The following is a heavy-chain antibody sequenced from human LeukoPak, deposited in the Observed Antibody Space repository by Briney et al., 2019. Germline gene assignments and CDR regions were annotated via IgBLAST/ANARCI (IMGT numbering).Heavy chain of an antibody. Sequence: GASVKVPCKASGYTFTSYGISWVRQAPGQGLEWMGWISAYNGNTNYAQKLQGRVTMTTDTSTSTAYMELRSLRSDDTAVYYCARAYYDSSGYPRPFDPWGQGTLVTVSS. V-gene: IGHV1-18*01. CDR1: GYTFTSYG. J-gene: IGHJ5*02. CDR2: ISAYNGNT. D-gene: IGHD3-22*01. CDR3: ARAYYDSSGYPRPFDP.